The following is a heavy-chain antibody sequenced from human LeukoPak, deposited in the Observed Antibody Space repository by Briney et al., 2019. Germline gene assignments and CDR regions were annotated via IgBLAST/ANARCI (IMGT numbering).Heavy chain of an antibody. CDR2: IYYSGST. CDR1: GGSISSGGYY. CDR3: ARRRELPDAFDI. D-gene: IGHD1-26*01. Sequence: PSQTLSLTCTVSGGSISSGGYYWSWIRQHPGKGLEWIGYIYYSGSTYYNPSLKSRVTISVDTSKNQFSLKLSSVTAADTAVYYCARRRELPDAFDIWGQGTMVTVSS. J-gene: IGHJ3*02. V-gene: IGHV4-31*03.